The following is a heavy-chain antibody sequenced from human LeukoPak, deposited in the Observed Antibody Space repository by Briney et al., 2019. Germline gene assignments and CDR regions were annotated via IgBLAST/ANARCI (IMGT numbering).Heavy chain of an antibody. J-gene: IGHJ6*02. CDR3: ARAAATANYYYYGLDV. V-gene: IGHV4-59*01. Sequence: KPSETLSLTCTVSGGSISRYYWSWIRQPPGKGLEWIGYMYDSGSTNYNPSLKSRVTISVDTSKNQFSLKLISVTAADTAVYYCARAAATANYYYYGLDVWGQGTTLTVSS. D-gene: IGHD6-13*01. CDR1: GGSISRYY. CDR2: MYDSGST.